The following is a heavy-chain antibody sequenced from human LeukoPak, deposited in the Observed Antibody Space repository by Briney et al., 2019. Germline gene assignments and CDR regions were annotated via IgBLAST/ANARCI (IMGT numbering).Heavy chain of an antibody. Sequence: GGSLRLSCVASGFTVSNSYMSWVRQAPGKGLEWVSVIYSDGGTFYSDSVKGRFTISRDYSKSTLYLQMNSLRADDTAVYYCAREAAEQQLVGWFDPWGQGTLVTVSS. CDR2: IYSDGGT. CDR3: AREAAEQQLVGWFDP. CDR1: GFTVSNSY. J-gene: IGHJ5*02. D-gene: IGHD6-13*01. V-gene: IGHV3-53*01.